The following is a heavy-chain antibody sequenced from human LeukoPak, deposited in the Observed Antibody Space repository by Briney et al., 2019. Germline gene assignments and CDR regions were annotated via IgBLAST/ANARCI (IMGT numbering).Heavy chain of an antibody. Sequence: GASLRLSCAAAGSTFSTHGMRWVRQAPRNGMGLVSIISDNGDYTYYADSVKGRFTISRDNSKNTVYMQMNSLRTDDTAMYYCAKDRGYHDKTGYRTFDYWGRGTLVTVSS. CDR3: AKDRGYHDKTGYRTFDY. CDR1: GSTFSTHG. D-gene: IGHD3-9*01. CDR2: ISDNGDYT. J-gene: IGHJ4*02. V-gene: IGHV3-23*01.